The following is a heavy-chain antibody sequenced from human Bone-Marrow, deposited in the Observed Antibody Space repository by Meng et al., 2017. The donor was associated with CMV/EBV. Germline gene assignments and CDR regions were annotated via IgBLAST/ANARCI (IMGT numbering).Heavy chain of an antibody. Sequence: SETLSLTCTVSGGSISSSSYYWGWIRQPPGKGLEWIGYIYYNGGTNYNPSLKSPVTMSIDTSKKQFSLRLSSVAAADTAVYYCARGARVYGMDVWGQGTAVTVSS. CDR3: ARGARVYGMDV. V-gene: IGHV4-61*05. J-gene: IGHJ6*02. CDR2: IYYNGGT. CDR1: GGSISSSSYY.